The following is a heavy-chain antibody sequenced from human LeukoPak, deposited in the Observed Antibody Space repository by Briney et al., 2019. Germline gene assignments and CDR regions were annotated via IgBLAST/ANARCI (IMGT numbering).Heavy chain of an antibody. Sequence: SETQSLTCTVSGGSISSSSYYWGWIRQPPGKGLEWIGRIYYSGSTYYNPSLKSRVTISVDTSKNQFSLKLSSVTAADTAVYYCARHKYYDILTGYYRGDYYMDVWGKGTTVTVSS. CDR1: GGSISSSSYY. J-gene: IGHJ6*03. V-gene: IGHV4-39*01. D-gene: IGHD3-9*01. CDR2: IYYSGST. CDR3: ARHKYYDILTGYYRGDYYMDV.